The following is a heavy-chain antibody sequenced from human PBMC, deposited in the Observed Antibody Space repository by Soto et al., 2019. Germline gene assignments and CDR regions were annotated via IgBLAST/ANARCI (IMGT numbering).Heavy chain of an antibody. CDR1: GFTFSSYA. D-gene: IGHD3-16*01. CDR3: PKMGVFPLQALKTNWFDP. CDR2: ISGSGGST. Sequence: GGSMRLSCAASGFTFSSYAMSWVRQAPGKGMEWVSAISGSGGSTYYADSVKGRFTISRDNSKNTLYLQMNSLRAEDTAVYYYPKMGVFPLQALKTNWFDPWAQGPLVTVSS. V-gene: IGHV3-23*01. J-gene: IGHJ5*02.